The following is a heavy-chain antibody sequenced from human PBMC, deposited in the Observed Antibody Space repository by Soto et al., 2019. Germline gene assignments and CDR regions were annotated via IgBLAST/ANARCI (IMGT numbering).Heavy chain of an antibody. Sequence: PGGSLRLSCAVSGFTFSNFWMSWVRQAPGKGLEWVANINQDGSDKYYVDSVKGRFTISRDNARNSLYLQVNSLRAEDTAVYYCARDPGVTIFGVVVVWGQGTLVTVSS. CDR2: INQDGSDK. D-gene: IGHD3-3*01. V-gene: IGHV3-7*01. CDR3: ARDPGVTIFGVVVV. J-gene: IGHJ4*02. CDR1: GFTFSNFW.